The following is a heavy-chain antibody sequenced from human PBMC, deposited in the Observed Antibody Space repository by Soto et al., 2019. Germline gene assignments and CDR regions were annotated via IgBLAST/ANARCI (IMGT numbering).Heavy chain of an antibody. Sequence: HPGGSLRLSCAASGFTFSSNWMHWVRQAPGKGLVWVSRINSDGSSTSYADSVKGRFTISRDNAKKTVYLQMSSLRAEDTAVYYCVRRLGRGWYYYYYGMDVWGQGTTVTVSS. V-gene: IGHV3-74*01. CDR3: VRRLGRGWYYYYYGMDV. J-gene: IGHJ6*02. D-gene: IGHD6-19*01. CDR1: GFTFSSNW. CDR2: INSDGSST.